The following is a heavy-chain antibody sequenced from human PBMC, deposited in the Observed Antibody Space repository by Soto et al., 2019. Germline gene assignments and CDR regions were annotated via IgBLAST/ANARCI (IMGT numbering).Heavy chain of an antibody. V-gene: IGHV3-23*01. CDR3: AKESGYSSSWVHY. J-gene: IGHJ4*02. D-gene: IGHD6-13*01. CDR2: ISGSGGST. CDR1: GVTFSSYA. Sequence: VGVLRLCCEASGVTFSSYAMSWVRQAPGKGLAWVSAISGSGGSTYYAEDVQGRFSISRDNSKNTLHLQMNSLRAEDTAVYYCAKESGYSSSWVHYWGQGTLVTVPS.